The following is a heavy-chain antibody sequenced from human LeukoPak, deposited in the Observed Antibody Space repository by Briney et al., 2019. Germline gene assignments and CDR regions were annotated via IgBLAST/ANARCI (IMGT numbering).Heavy chain of an antibody. CDR2: IYYSGST. D-gene: IGHD3-10*01. Sequence: SETLSLTCTVSGGSISSYYWSWIRQPPGKGLEWIGYIYYSGSTNYNPSLKSRVTISVDTSKNQFSLKLSSVTAADTAVYYCARTPVVRGVIRGTSIDYWGQGTLVTVSS. J-gene: IGHJ4*02. CDR1: GGSISSYY. V-gene: IGHV4-59*01. CDR3: ARTPVVRGVIRGTSIDY.